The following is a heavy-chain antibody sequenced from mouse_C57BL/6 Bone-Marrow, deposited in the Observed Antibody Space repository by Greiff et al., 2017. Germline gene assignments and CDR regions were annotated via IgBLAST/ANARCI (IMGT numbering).Heavy chain of an antibody. V-gene: IGHV5-16*01. Sequence: EVQLMESEGGLVQPGSSMKLSCTASGFTFSDYYMAWVRQVPEKGLEWVANINYDGSSTYYLDSLKSRFIISRDNAKNILYLQMSSLKSEDTATYYCAREGPLTVVGYYFDYWGQGTTLTVSS. D-gene: IGHD1-1*01. CDR3: AREGPLTVVGYYFDY. J-gene: IGHJ2*01. CDR2: INYDGSST. CDR1: GFTFSDYY.